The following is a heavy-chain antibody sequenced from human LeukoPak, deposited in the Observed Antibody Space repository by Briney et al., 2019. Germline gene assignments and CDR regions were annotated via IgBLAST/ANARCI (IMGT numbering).Heavy chain of an antibody. CDR2: ISYDGSNK. V-gene: IGHV3-30*18. J-gene: IGHJ3*02. D-gene: IGHD1-26*01. CDR1: GFTFSSYG. Sequence: GGSLRLSCAASGFTFSSYGMHWVRQAPGKGLEWEAVISYDGSNKYYADSVKGRFTISRDNSKNTLYLQMNSLRAEDTAVYYCAKGPLIVGAPYDAFDIWGQGTMVTVSS. CDR3: AKGPLIVGAPYDAFDI.